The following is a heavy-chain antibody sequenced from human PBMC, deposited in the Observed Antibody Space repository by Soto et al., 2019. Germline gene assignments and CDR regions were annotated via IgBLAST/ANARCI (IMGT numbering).Heavy chain of an antibody. Sequence: SETLSLTCTVSGYSISSGYYWGWIRQPPGKGLEWIGRIYHSGSTYYNPSLKSRVTISVDTSKNQFSLKLSSETAADTAVYYCARDGVRITIFGVVINWFDPWGQGTLVTVSS. CDR2: IYHSGST. V-gene: IGHV4-38-2*02. D-gene: IGHD3-3*01. CDR1: GYSISSGYY. CDR3: ARDGVRITIFGVVINWFDP. J-gene: IGHJ5*02.